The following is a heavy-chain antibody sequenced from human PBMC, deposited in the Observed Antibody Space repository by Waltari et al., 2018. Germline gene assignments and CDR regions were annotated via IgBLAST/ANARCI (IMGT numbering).Heavy chain of an antibody. CDR3: ARDRGSSSWYYFDY. D-gene: IGHD6-13*01. Sequence: QVQLQESGPGLVTPSQTLSLTCTVSGGSIRSGRYYRSWIRQPAGKGLEWIGRIYTRGSTNYNPSLKSRVTISVDTSKNQFSLKLSSVTAADTAVYYCARDRGSSSWYYFDYWGQGTLVTVSS. J-gene: IGHJ4*02. CDR2: IYTRGST. V-gene: IGHV4-61*02. CDR1: GGSIRSGRYY.